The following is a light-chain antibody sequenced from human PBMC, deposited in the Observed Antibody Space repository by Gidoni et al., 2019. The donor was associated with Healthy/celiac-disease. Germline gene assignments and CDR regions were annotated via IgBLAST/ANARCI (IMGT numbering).Light chain of an antibody. CDR3: QQRSNWPPLT. CDR1: QRVSSY. V-gene: IGKV3-11*01. Sequence: EIVLTQSPATLSLSPGERATLSCRASQRVSSYLAWYQQTPGQAPRLLIYDASNRATGIPARFSGSGSGTDFTLTISSLEPEDFAVYYCQQRSNWPPLTFGGGTKVEIK. CDR2: DAS. J-gene: IGKJ4*01.